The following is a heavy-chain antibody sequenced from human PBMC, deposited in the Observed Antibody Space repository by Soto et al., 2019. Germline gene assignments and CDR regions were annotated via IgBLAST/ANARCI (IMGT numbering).Heavy chain of an antibody. CDR3: ARQSCSGGSCYTRYGSFDYYYYMDV. D-gene: IGHD2-15*01. CDR1: GGSISSSSYY. Sequence: SETLSLTCTVSGGSISSSSYYWGWIRQPPGKGLEWIGSIYYSGSTYYNPSLKSRVTISVDTSKNQFSLKLSSVTAADTAVYYCARQSCSGGSCYTRYGSFDYYYYMDVWGKGTTVTVSS. V-gene: IGHV4-39*01. CDR2: IYYSGST. J-gene: IGHJ6*03.